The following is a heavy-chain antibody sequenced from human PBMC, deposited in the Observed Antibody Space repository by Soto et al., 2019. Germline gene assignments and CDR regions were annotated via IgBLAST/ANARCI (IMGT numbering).Heavy chain of an antibody. D-gene: IGHD2-2*01. CDR2: IIPILGMP. V-gene: IGHV1-69*04. Sequence: QVQLVQSGAEVKKPGSSVKVSCRASGDSFSSYAFSWVRQAPGQGLEWMGRIIPILGMPHYAQELQGRVTITADKFTNTVYLGLGSLISEDTALYYCARDRDVIVPAALSFWGQGTLVTVSS. CDR1: GDSFSSYA. CDR3: ARDRDVIVPAALSF. J-gene: IGHJ4*02.